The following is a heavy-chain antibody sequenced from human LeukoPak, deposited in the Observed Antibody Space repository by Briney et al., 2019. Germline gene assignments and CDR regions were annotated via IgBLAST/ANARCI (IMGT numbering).Heavy chain of an antibody. V-gene: IGHV6-1*01. CDR2: TYYRSKWYY. CDR3: AAGYSSGWSIERNYGMDV. CDR1: GDSVSSNSAA. Sequence: SQTLSLTCAISGDSVSSNSAAWNWIRQSPSRGLEWLGRTYYRSKWYYDYAVSVKSRITINPDTSKNQFSLQLNSVTPEDTAVYYCAAGYSSGWSIERNYGMDVWGQGTTVTVSS. D-gene: IGHD6-19*01. J-gene: IGHJ6*02.